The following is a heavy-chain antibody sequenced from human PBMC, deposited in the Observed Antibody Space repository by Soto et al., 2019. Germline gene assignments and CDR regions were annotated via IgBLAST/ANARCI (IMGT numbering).Heavy chain of an antibody. CDR2: IYYSGST. D-gene: IGHD3-9*01. Sequence: QLQLQESGPGLVKPSETLSLTCTVSGGSISSSSYYWGWIRQPPGKGLEWIGSIYYSGSTYYNPSLKSRVTISVDTSKNQFSLKLSSVTAADPAVYYCARLVELRYFDWLPLPYFDYWGQGTLVTVSS. CDR3: ARLVELRYFDWLPLPYFDY. J-gene: IGHJ4*02. CDR1: GGSISSSSYY. V-gene: IGHV4-39*01.